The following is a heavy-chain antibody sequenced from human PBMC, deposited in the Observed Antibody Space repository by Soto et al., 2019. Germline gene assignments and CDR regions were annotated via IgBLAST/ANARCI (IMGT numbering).Heavy chain of an antibody. V-gene: IGHV1-69*06. J-gene: IGHJ6*02. D-gene: IGHD1-26*01. Sequence: SVKVSCKASGGTFSSYAISWVRQAPGQGLEWMGGIIPIFGTANYAQKFQGRVTITADKSTSTAYMELSSLRSEDTAVYYCARDYLASELSIGNYYYGMDVWGQGTTVTVSS. CDR3: ARDYLASELSIGNYYYGMDV. CDR2: IIPIFGTA. CDR1: GGTFSSYA.